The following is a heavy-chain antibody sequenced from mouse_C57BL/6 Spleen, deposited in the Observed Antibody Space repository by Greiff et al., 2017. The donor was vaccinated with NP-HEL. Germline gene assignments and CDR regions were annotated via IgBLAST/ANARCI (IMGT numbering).Heavy chain of an antibody. V-gene: IGHV1-53*01. J-gene: IGHJ3*01. D-gene: IGHD1-1*01. Sequence: VKLQQPGTELVKPGASVKLSCKASGYTFTSYWMHWVKQRPGQGLEWIGNINPSNGGTNYNEKFKSKATLTVDKSSSTAYMQLSSLTSEDSAVYYCARSDYGSSTSWFAYWGQGTLVTVSA. CDR1: GYTFTSYW. CDR3: ARSDYGSSTSWFAY. CDR2: INPSNGGT.